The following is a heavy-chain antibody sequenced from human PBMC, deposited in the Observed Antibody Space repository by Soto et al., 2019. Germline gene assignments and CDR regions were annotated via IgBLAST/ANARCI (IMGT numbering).Heavy chain of an antibody. CDR1: GGTSSTYT. Sequence: QVHLVQSGAEVRKPGSSVKVSCKASGGTSSTYTISWVRQAPGQGLEWMGRIIAVLGITNYAQSFQGRVTITADNSTSTAYMELSSLRSEDTAVYYCAREEGTVTYDYWGQGTLVTVSS. D-gene: IGHD4-17*01. CDR2: IIAVLGIT. CDR3: AREEGTVTYDY. J-gene: IGHJ4*02. V-gene: IGHV1-69*08.